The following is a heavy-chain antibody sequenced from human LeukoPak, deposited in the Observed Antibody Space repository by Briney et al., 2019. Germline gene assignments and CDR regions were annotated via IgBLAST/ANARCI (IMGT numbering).Heavy chain of an antibody. J-gene: IGHJ4*02. V-gene: IGHV3-23*01. Sequence: PGGSLRLSCAASGFTFSSYAMSWVRQAPGKGLEWVSAISGSGGSTYYADSVKGRFTISRDNSKNTLYLQMNSLRAEDTAVYYCAKGTLGATTRLPDYRGQGTLVTVSS. CDR2: ISGSGGST. D-gene: IGHD1-26*01. CDR3: AKGTLGATTRLPDY. CDR1: GFTFSSYA.